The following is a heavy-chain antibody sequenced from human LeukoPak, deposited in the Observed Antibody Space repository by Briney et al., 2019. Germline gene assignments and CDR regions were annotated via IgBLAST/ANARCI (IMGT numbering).Heavy chain of an antibody. CDR3: AREIVVVPAATGGWFDP. CDR1: GGSISSGGYY. V-gene: IGHV4-30-2*01. D-gene: IGHD2-2*01. CDR2: IYHSGST. J-gene: IGHJ5*02. Sequence: PSETLPLTCTVSGGSISSGGYYWSWIRQPPGKGLEWIGYIYHSGSTYYNPSLKSRVTISVDRSKNQFSLKLSSVTAADTAVYYCAREIVVVPAATGGWFDPWGQGTLVTVSS.